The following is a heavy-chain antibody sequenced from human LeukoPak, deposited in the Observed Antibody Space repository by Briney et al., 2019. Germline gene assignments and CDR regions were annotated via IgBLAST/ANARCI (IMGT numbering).Heavy chain of an antibody. CDR2: ISSTSSYI. CDR3: ARADSNIAARRIGFDY. CDR1: GFTFSTYS. Sequence: GESLRLSCAASGFTFSTYSMNWVRQAPGKGLEWVSFISSTSSYIYYVDSVKGRFTISRDNAKNSLYLQMDSLRAGDTALYYCARADSNIAARRIGFDYWGQGTLVTVSS. J-gene: IGHJ4*02. V-gene: IGHV3-21*01. D-gene: IGHD6-6*01.